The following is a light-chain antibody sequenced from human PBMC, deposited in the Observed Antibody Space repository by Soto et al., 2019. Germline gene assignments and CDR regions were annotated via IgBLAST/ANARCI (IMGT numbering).Light chain of an antibody. V-gene: IGLV1-51*01. CDR2: DNV. CDR3: GSWDNNLRAYV. Sequence: QAVVTQPPSVSATPGQKVTISCSGSDSNLGRNYVSWYQQLPGTAPRLLIYDNVYRFSGIPDRFSASKSGTSATLGIAGLPTGGEGDYYCGSWDNNLRAYVFGTGTKVTVL. J-gene: IGLJ1*01. CDR1: DSNLGRNY.